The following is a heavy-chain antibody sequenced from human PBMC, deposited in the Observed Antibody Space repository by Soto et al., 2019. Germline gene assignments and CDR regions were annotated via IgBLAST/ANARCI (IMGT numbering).Heavy chain of an antibody. CDR1: GGSISSGGYY. Sequence: TSETLSLTCTFSGGSISSGGYYWSWIRQHPGKGLEWIGYIYYSGSTYYNPSLKSRVTISVDTSKNQFSLKLSSVTAADTAVYYCAREVWFGESDYYYGMDVWGQGTTVTVSS. V-gene: IGHV4-31*03. CDR2: IYYSGST. CDR3: AREVWFGESDYYYGMDV. J-gene: IGHJ6*02. D-gene: IGHD3-10*01.